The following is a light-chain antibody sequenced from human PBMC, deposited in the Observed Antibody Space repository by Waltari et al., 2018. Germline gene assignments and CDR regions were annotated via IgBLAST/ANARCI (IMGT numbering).Light chain of an antibody. V-gene: IGKV1-5*03. CDR1: QSFSNW. CDR3: QQYDSNPLT. J-gene: IGKJ4*01. CDR2: KTS. Sequence: DIQMTQSPSTLSASVGDSDTVTCRASQSFSNWLAWYQQKPGKAPKLLIYKTSTLESWVPSRFSGSGSGTEFTLTISSLQPDDFASYYCQQYDSNPLTFGGGTKVEV.